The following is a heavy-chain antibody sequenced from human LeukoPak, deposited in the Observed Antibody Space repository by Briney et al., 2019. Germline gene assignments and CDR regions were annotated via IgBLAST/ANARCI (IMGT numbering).Heavy chain of an antibody. CDR3: ARNLRRLDY. Sequence: GGSLRLSCAASGFTFSSCAMSWVRQAPGKGLEWVSAISTSGGNTYYADSVKGRFTISRDNSKNTLYLQLNSLRAEDTAVYYCARNLRRLDYWGQGTLVTVPS. D-gene: IGHD6-6*01. J-gene: IGHJ4*02. V-gene: IGHV3-23*01. CDR2: ISTSGGNT. CDR1: GFTFSSCA.